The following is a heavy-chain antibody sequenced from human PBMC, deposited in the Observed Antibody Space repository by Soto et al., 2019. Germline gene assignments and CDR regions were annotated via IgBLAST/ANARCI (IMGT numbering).Heavy chain of an antibody. CDR3: ARGWETVGTTTAFAY. D-gene: IGHD1-26*01. CDR1: GGTFSAYP. V-gene: IGHV1-69*06. Sequence: QVQLVQSGAEVKKPGSSVRVSCKASGGTFSAYPINWVRQAPGHGLERMGGIIPMFGTPNYAQKFRGRVTITADKSTSTAYMEVSNLRSEDTAVYFCARGWETVGTTTAFAYWGQGTLVSVSS. CDR2: IIPMFGTP. J-gene: IGHJ4*02.